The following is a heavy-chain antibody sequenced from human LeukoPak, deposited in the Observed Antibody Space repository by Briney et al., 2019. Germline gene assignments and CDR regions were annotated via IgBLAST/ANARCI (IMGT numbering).Heavy chain of an antibody. J-gene: IGHJ4*02. V-gene: IGHV4-59*01. Sequence: SETLSLTCTVSGGSMSTYYWTWLRQPPGKGLEWIGFIYYTGSTNYNPSLKSRVTISVDTSKNQFSLKLSSVTAADTAVYYCAGMRITTPTVRTLDYWGQGTLVTVSS. D-gene: IGHD1-14*01. CDR1: GGSMSTYY. CDR3: AGMRITTPTVRTLDY. CDR2: IYYTGST.